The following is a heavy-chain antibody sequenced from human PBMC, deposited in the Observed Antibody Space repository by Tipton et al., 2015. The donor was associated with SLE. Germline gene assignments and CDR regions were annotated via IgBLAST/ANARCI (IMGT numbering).Heavy chain of an antibody. CDR2: ISWDGGST. CDR3: AKDGLTTVTTSPRDYYGIDV. D-gene: IGHD4-17*01. J-gene: IGHJ6*02. Sequence: SLRLSCAASGFTFDDYTMHWVCQAPGKGLEWVSLISWDGGSTYYADSVKGRFTISRDNSKNSLYLQMNSLRTEDTALYYCAKDGLTTVTTSPRDYYGIDVWGQGTTVTVSS. V-gene: IGHV3-43*01. CDR1: GFTFDDYT.